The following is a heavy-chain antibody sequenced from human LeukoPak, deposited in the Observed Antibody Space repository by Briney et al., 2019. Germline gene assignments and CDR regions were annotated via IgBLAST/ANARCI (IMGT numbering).Heavy chain of an antibody. Sequence: SETLSLTCTVSGGSISSYYWSWIRQPAGKGLEWIGRIYTSGSTNSNPSLKSGVTMSVDTSKNQFSLKLSSVTAADTAVYYCARDYAVPAAMKVKYWFDPWGQGTLVTVSS. V-gene: IGHV4-4*07. D-gene: IGHD2-2*01. CDR2: IYTSGST. CDR3: ARDYAVPAAMKVKYWFDP. J-gene: IGHJ5*02. CDR1: GGSISSYY.